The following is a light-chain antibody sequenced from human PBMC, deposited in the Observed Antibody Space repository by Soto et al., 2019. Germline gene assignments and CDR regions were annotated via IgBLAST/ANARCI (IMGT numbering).Light chain of an antibody. CDR2: DAS. CDR1: QSVSSSY. Sequence: EIELTQSPGTLSLSPGERATLSCRASQSVSSSYLAWYQQKPGQAPRLLIYDASSRATGIPDRFSGSVSGTDFTLNISRLEPEEFAVYYCQQYGSSPLYTFGQGTKLEIK. J-gene: IGKJ2*01. V-gene: IGKV3-20*01. CDR3: QQYGSSPLYT.